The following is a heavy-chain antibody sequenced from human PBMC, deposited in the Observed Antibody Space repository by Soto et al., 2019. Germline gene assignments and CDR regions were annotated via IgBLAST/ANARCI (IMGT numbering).Heavy chain of an antibody. J-gene: IGHJ3*02. V-gene: IGHV2-5*02. CDR2: IYLDDDK. CDR1: GFSLSTSGVG. Sequence: QITLKESGPTLVKPTQTLTLTCTFSGFSLSTSGVGVGWIRQPPGKALEWLALIYLDDDKRYSPSLKSRVTITKDTSKNPVVLTMTNMDPVDTATYYCAHVSSPDAFDIWGQGTMVTVSS. CDR3: AHVSSPDAFDI.